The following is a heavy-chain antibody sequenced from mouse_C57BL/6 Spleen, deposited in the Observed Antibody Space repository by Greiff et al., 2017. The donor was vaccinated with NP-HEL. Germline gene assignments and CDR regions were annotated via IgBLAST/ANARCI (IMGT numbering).Heavy chain of an antibody. CDR1: GYAFSSSW. J-gene: IGHJ1*03. CDR3: ARFGMVTPSYWYFDV. Sequence: QVQLKQSGPELVKPGASVKISCKASGYAFSSSWMNWVKQRPGKGLEWIGRIYPGDGDTNYNGKFKGKATLTADKSSSTAYMQLSSLTSEDSAVYFCARFGMVTPSYWYFDVWGTGTTVTVSS. D-gene: IGHD2-3*01. CDR2: IYPGDGDT. V-gene: IGHV1-82*01.